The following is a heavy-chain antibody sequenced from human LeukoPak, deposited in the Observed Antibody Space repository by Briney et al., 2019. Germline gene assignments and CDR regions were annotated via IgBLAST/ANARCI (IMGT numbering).Heavy chain of an antibody. CDR2: INNEGNTI. CDR3: ARFSGLGMNDYYQG. CDR1: GLTFSNSW. J-gene: IGHJ1*01. V-gene: IGHV3-74*01. D-gene: IGHD3-16*01. Sequence: GGSLRLSCEASGLTFSNSWMHWVRQAPGKGLVWVSRINNEGNTISYADSVKGRFTISRNNRNNALYLQRNSMRAEETAVYYCARFSGLGMNDYYQGWGQGTMVTAAS.